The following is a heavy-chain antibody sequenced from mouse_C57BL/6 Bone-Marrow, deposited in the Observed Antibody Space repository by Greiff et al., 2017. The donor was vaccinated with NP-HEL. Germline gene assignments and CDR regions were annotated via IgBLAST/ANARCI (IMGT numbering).Heavy chain of an antibody. CDR2: IDPEDGET. V-gene: IGHV14-2*01. CDR3: ARSGDHGNYVGYAMDY. Sequence: VQLKESGAELVKPGASVKLSCTASGFNIKDYYMHWVKQRTEQGLEWIGRIDPEDGETKYAPKFQGKATITADTSSNTAYLQLSSLTSEDTAVYYCARSGDHGNYVGYAMDYWGQGTSVTVSS. D-gene: IGHD2-1*01. CDR1: GFNIKDYY. J-gene: IGHJ4*01.